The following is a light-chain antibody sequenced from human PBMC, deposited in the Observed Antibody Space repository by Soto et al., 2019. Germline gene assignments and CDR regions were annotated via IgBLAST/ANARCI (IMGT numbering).Light chain of an antibody. CDR1: QAISTF. CDR3: QQLNSFPP. V-gene: IGKV1-9*01. J-gene: IGKJ5*01. CDR2: AAS. Sequence: DVQLTQSPSFLSASVGDRVTITCRASQAISTFLAWYQQGPGRAPKLLIYAASTLQRGVPSRFSGSGSGTEFTLTIRSLQPEDFATYYCQQLNSFPPFGQGTRLEMK.